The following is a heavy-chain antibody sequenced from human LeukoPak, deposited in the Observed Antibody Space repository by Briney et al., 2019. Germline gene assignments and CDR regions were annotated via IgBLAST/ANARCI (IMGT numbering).Heavy chain of an antibody. V-gene: IGHV3-23*01. D-gene: IGHD3-10*01. CDR1: GFTFSSYA. J-gene: IGHJ4*02. Sequence: GGSLRLSCAPSGFTFSSYAMSWVRQAPGKGLEWVSAISGSGGSTYYADSVKGRFTISRDNSKNTLYLQMNSLRAEDTAVYYCAKGSTVLLGQHFDYWGQGTLVTVSS. CDR2: ISGSGGST. CDR3: AKGSTVLLGQHFDY.